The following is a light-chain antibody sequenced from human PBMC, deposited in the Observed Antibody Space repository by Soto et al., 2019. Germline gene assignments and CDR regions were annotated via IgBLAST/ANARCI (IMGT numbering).Light chain of an antibody. Sequence: DIQITQSPSSLSASVGDRVTITCRASQGISNYLAWYQQKPGKVPKLLIYAASTLLSGVPSRFSGSGSGTDFTLTISSLQPEDVATYYCQKNNSAPPWTFGQGTKVEIK. CDR1: QGISNY. CDR3: QKNNSAPPWT. V-gene: IGKV1-27*01. J-gene: IGKJ1*01. CDR2: AAS.